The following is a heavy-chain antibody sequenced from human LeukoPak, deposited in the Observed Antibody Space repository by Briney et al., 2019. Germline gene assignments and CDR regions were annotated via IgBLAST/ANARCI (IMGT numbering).Heavy chain of an antibody. CDR1: EFTFSDYY. CDR3: ATNFDILTGFPTDDAFDI. D-gene: IGHD3-9*01. Sequence: GGSLRLSCAASEFTFSDYYMSRIRQAPGKGLEWVSYISSSSSYTNYADSVKGRFTISRDNAKNSLYLQMNSLRAEDTAVYYCATNFDILTGFPTDDAFDIWGQGTMVTVSS. CDR2: ISSSSSYT. J-gene: IGHJ3*02. V-gene: IGHV3-11*03.